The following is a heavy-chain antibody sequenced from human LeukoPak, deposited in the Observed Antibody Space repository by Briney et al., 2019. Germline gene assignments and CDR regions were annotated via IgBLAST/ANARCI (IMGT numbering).Heavy chain of an antibody. CDR3: ARPYCSGGSCYPWYYFDY. D-gene: IGHD2-15*01. V-gene: IGHV4-39*01. CDR2: IYYSGST. J-gene: IGHJ4*02. Sequence: PSETLSLTCTVSGGSISSSSYYWGWIRQPPGKGLEWIGSIYYSGSTYYNPSLTSRVTISVDTSKNQFSLKLSSVTAADTAVYYCARPYCSGGSCYPWYYFDYWGQGTLVTVSS. CDR1: GGSISSSSYY.